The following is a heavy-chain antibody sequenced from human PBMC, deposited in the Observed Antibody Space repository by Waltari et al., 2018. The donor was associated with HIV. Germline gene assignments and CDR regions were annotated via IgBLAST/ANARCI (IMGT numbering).Heavy chain of an antibody. Sequence: EVQLVETGGGLIQPGGYLRLSCAASGFTVSSTPMSWVRQAPGKGLEWVSVIYSGGSTYYADSVKGRFTISRDNSKNTLYLQMNSLRAEDTAVYYCARGIAARYFDYWGQGTLVTVSS. D-gene: IGHD6-6*01. CDR2: IYSGGST. CDR1: GFTVSSTP. V-gene: IGHV3-53*02. CDR3: ARGIAARYFDY. J-gene: IGHJ4*02.